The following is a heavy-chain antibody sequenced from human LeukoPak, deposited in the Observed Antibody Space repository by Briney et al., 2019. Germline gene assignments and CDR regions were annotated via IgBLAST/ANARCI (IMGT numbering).Heavy chain of an antibody. J-gene: IGHJ5*02. Sequence: SETLSLTCTVSGGSISTITYYWGWIRQPPGKGLEWVGHMYYRGNTFYNPSLKSRVTISVDTSKNQFSLKLRSVTAADTAVYYCARDNSVRDEAWWFNPWGQGTLVTVSS. CDR1: GGSISTITYY. D-gene: IGHD5-24*01. CDR2: MYYRGNT. V-gene: IGHV4-39*07. CDR3: ARDNSVRDEAWWFNP.